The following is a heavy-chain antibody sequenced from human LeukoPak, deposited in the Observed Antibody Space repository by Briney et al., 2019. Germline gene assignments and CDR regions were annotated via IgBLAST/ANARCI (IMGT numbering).Heavy chain of an antibody. CDR2: IYYSGST. Sequence: SETLSLTCTVSGGSISSGGYYWSWIRQHPGKGLEWIGYIYYSGSTYYNPSLKSRVTISVDTSKNQFSLKLSSVTAADTAVYYCARGPRGGPPHYFDYWGQGTLVTVSS. CDR3: ARGPRGGPPHYFDY. V-gene: IGHV4-31*03. D-gene: IGHD3-10*01. CDR1: GGSISSGGYY. J-gene: IGHJ4*02.